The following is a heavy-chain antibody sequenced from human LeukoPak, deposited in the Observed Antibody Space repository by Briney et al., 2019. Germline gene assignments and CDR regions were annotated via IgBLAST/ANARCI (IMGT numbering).Heavy chain of an antibody. CDR3: TSTRISRTWNGYYFDY. CDR2: FDPEDGKT. V-gene: IGHV1-24*01. CDR1: VYTLSDFA. D-gene: IGHD1-1*01. J-gene: IGHJ4*02. Sequence: ASVKVSCKVSVYTLSDFAMHWVRQAPGQGLEWMGGFDPEDGKTVYAPKFQGRVTLTEDTSTDTAYMELSSLRSDDTAVYFCTSTRISRTWNGYYFDYWGQGTLVTVSS.